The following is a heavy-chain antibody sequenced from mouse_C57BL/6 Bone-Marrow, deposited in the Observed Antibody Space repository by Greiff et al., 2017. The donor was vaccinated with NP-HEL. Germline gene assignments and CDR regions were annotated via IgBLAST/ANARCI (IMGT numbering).Heavy chain of an antibody. Sequence: EVKLEESGGGLVQPGGSLKLSCAASGFTFSDYYMYWVRQTPEKRLEWVAYISNGGGSTYYPDTVKGRFTLSRDNAKNTLYLQMSRLKSEDTAMYYCARPYDGYFDVWGTGTTVTVSS. D-gene: IGHD2-3*01. V-gene: IGHV5-12*01. CDR2: ISNGGGST. CDR1: GFTFSDYY. CDR3: ARPYDGYFDV. J-gene: IGHJ1*03.